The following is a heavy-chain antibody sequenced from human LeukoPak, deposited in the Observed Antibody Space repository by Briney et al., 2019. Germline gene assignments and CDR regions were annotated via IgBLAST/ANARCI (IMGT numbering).Heavy chain of an antibody. Sequence: ASVKVSSKASGDTFTSYGISWVRQAPGQGLEWMGWISAYNGNTNYAQKLQGRVTMTTDTSTSTAYMELRSLRSDDTAVYYCARERAGTQIDYWGQGTLVTVSS. CDR1: GDTFTSYG. CDR3: ARERAGTQIDY. D-gene: IGHD1-1*01. CDR2: ISAYNGNT. J-gene: IGHJ4*02. V-gene: IGHV1-18*01.